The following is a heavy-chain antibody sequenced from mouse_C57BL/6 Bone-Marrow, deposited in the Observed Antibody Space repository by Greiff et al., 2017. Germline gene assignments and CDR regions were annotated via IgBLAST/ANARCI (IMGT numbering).Heavy chain of an antibody. CDR1: GYTFTSYW. Sequence: VQLKQPGAELVKPGASVKLSCKASGYTFTSYWMQWVKQRPGQGLEWIGEIDPSDSYTNYNQKFKGKATLTVDTSSSTAYMQLSSLTSEDSAVYYCAIKLGRRYYAMDYWGQGTSVTVSS. D-gene: IGHD4-1*01. V-gene: IGHV1-50*01. CDR3: AIKLGRRYYAMDY. J-gene: IGHJ4*01. CDR2: IDPSDSYT.